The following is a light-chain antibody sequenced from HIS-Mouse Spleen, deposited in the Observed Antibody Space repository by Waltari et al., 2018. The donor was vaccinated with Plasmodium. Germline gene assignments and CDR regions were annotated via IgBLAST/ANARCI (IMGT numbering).Light chain of an antibody. J-gene: IGLJ3*02. CDR2: YYSDSDK. CDR1: RAINVGSYN. V-gene: IGLV5-37*01. CDR3: MIWPSNASGV. Sequence: QPVLTQPPSSSASPGESARLTRPLPRAINVGSYNIYWYQPKPGSPPSYLLYYYSDSDKGQGSGVPSRFSGSKDASANTGILLISGLQSEDEADYYCMIWPSNASGVFGGGTKLTVL.